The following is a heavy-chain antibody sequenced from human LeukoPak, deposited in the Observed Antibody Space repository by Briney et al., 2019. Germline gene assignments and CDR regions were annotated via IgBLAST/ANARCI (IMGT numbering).Heavy chain of an antibody. CDR1: GGSISSYY. CDR3: ARDTPAVGSSWPFFDY. Sequence: SETLSLTCTVSGGSISSYYWSWIRQPAGKGLEWIGRIYTSGSTNYNPSLKSRVTMSVDTSKNQFSLKLSSVTAADTAVYYCARDTPAVGSSWPFFDYWGQGTLVTVSS. CDR2: IYTSGST. V-gene: IGHV4-4*07. D-gene: IGHD6-13*01. J-gene: IGHJ4*02.